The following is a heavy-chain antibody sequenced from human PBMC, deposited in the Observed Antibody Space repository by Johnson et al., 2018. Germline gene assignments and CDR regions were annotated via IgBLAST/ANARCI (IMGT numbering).Heavy chain of an antibody. J-gene: IGHJ1*01. CDR2: ISGSAGST. CDR1: GFTFSSYA. Sequence: ALRLSCAASGFTFSSYAMSWVRQAPGKGLEWVSGISGSAGSTYYADSVKGRFTISRDNSKNTVYLPMNSLRAEDTAVYYCAKHFLSGYLTEYFHHWGQGTLVTVSS. CDR3: AKHFLSGYLTEYFHH. V-gene: IGHV3-23*01. D-gene: IGHD3-3*02.